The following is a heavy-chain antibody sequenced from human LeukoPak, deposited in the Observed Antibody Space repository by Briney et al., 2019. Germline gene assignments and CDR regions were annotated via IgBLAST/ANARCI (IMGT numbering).Heavy chain of an antibody. Sequence: SQTLSLTGAVSGGSISSGGYSWSWIRQPPGKGLERIGYIYHSGSTYYNPSLKNRVTISVDRSKNQFSLKLSSVTAADTAVYYCARGGYYDSSGYRGTTFDYWGQGTLVTVSS. V-gene: IGHV4-30-2*01. D-gene: IGHD3-22*01. J-gene: IGHJ4*02. CDR3: ARGGYYDSSGYRGTTFDY. CDR1: GGSISSGGYS. CDR2: IYHSGST.